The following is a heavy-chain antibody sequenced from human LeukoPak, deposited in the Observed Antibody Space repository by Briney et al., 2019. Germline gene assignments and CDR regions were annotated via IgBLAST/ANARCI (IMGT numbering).Heavy chain of an antibody. D-gene: IGHD6-13*01. Sequence: GGSLRLSCAASGFTFSTYAMNWVRQAPGKGLEWVSGISGSGYSTYYADSVRGRFTISRDNSKNTLYLQMGSLRTEDMAVYYCARVSSSSYFDYWGQGTLVTVSS. CDR3: ARVSSSSYFDY. J-gene: IGHJ4*02. CDR2: ISGSGYST. V-gene: IGHV3-23*01. CDR1: GFTFSTYA.